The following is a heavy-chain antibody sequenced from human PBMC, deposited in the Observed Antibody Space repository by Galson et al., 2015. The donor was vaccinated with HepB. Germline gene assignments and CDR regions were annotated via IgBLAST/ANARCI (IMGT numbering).Heavy chain of an antibody. CDR3: ARDRGSGGSQYYFDY. Sequence: SLRLSCAASGFTFSSYAMHWVRQTPGKGLEWVAVISYDGSNKYYADSVKGRFTISRDNSKNTLYLQMNSLRAEDTAVYYCARDRGSGGSQYYFDYWGQGTLVTVSS. CDR2: ISYDGSNK. J-gene: IGHJ4*02. V-gene: IGHV3-30*04. D-gene: IGHD1-26*01. CDR1: GFTFSSYA.